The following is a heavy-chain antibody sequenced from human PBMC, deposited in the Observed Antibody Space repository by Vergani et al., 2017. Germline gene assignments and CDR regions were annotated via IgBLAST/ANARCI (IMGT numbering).Heavy chain of an antibody. CDR1: GFTFDDYA. J-gene: IGHJ4*02. Sequence: EVQLVESGGGLVQPGRSLRLSCAASGFTFDDYAMHWVRQAPGKGLEWVSGISWNSGSIGYADSVKGRFTISRDNAKNSLYLQMNSLRAEDTAVYYCASTTRICSGGSCYLRWGQGTLVTVSS. D-gene: IGHD2-15*01. V-gene: IGHV3-9*01. CDR3: ASTTRICSGGSCYLR. CDR2: ISWNSGSI.